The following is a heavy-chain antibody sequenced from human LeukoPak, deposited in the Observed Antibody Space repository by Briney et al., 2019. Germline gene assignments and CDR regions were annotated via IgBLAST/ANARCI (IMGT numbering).Heavy chain of an antibody. V-gene: IGHV4-61*01. CDR1: GGSVSSGSYY. Sequence: SETLSLTCTVSGGSVSSGSYYWNWIRQPPGKGLEWIGYIFYTGGTDYNPSLKSRVTISLDTSMKKFSLKLTSVTAADTAVYYCARLSGSPHPPFDYWGQGTLVTVSS. D-gene: IGHD1-26*01. CDR2: IFYTGGT. CDR3: ARLSGSPHPPFDY. J-gene: IGHJ4*02.